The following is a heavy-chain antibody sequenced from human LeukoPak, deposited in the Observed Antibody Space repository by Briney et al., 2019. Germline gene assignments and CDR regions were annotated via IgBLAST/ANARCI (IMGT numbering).Heavy chain of an antibody. V-gene: IGHV3-7*01. Sequence: QTGGSLRLSCAASGFTFGSYWMNWARQAPGKGLEWVANIEQDGSEKYFVDSVKGRFTISRDNAQNSLYLQMNSLRAEDTAVYYCARDHARDGYNFWGQGTLVTVSS. CDR2: IEQDGSEK. CDR3: ARDHARDGYNF. D-gene: IGHD5-24*01. J-gene: IGHJ4*02. CDR1: GFTFGSYW.